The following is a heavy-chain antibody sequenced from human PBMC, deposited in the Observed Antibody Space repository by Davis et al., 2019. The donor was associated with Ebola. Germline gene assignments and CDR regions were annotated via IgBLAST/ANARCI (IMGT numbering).Heavy chain of an antibody. CDR3: AKDPNTVTSGY. V-gene: IGHV3-30*04. Sequence: GESLKISCAASGFTFSSYAMHWVRQAPGKGLEWVAVISYDGSNKYYADSVKGRFTISRDNSKNTLYLQMNSLRAEDTAVYYCAKDPNTVTSGYWGQGTLVTVSS. CDR2: ISYDGSNK. J-gene: IGHJ4*02. CDR1: GFTFSSYA. D-gene: IGHD4-17*01.